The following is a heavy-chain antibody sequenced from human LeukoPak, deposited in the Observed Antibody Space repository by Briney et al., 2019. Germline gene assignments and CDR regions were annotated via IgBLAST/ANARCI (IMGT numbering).Heavy chain of an antibody. Sequence: PSETLSLTCTVFGGSISSYYWGWIQQPAGKGLEWIGRIYTSGSTKYNPSLRSRVTMSIDTSKNQFSLKLSSVTAADTAVYYCARDRSLGELTTESPSFDYWGQGTLVTVSS. V-gene: IGHV4-4*07. CDR3: ARDRSLGELTTESPSFDY. CDR2: IYTSGST. CDR1: GGSISSYY. J-gene: IGHJ4*02. D-gene: IGHD3-16*01.